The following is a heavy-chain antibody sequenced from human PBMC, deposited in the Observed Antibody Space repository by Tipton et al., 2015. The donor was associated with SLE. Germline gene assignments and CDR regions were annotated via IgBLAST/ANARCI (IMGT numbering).Heavy chain of an antibody. CDR3: ARGGWFREPFGGMDV. D-gene: IGHD3-10*01. CDR2: IYYSGST. V-gene: IGHV4-59*01. Sequence: TLSLTCTVSGGSISSYYWSWIRQPPGKGLEWIGYIYYSGSTDYNPSLKSRVTISVDTSKNQFSLKLSSVTAADTAVYYCARGGWFREPFGGMDVWGQGTTVTVSS. J-gene: IGHJ6*02. CDR1: GGSISSYY.